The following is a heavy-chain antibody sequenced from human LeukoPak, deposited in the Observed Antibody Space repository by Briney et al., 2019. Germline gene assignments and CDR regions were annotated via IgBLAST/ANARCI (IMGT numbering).Heavy chain of an antibody. Sequence: GGSLRLSCAASGFTASSNYMSWVRQAPGKGLEWVSVIYSGGSTYYADSVKGRFTISRHNSKNTLYLQMNSLRAEDTAVYYCAACRDGYNSAFDIWGQGTMVTVSS. CDR3: AACRDGYNSAFDI. CDR1: GFTASSNY. V-gene: IGHV3-53*04. D-gene: IGHD5-24*01. CDR2: IYSGGST. J-gene: IGHJ3*02.